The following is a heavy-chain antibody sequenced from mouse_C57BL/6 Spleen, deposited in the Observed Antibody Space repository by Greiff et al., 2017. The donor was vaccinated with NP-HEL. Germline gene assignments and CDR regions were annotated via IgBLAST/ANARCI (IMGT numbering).Heavy chain of an antibody. CDR3: ARGRWYFDV. J-gene: IGHJ1*03. CDR1: GYTFTSYD. CDR2: IYPRDGST. Sequence: QVHVKQSGPELVKPGASVKLSCKASGYTFTSYDIIWVKQRPGQGLEWIGWIYPRDGSTKYNEKFKGKATLTVDTSSSTAYMELHSLTSEDSAVYFCARGRWYFDVWGTGTTVTVSS. V-gene: IGHV1-85*01.